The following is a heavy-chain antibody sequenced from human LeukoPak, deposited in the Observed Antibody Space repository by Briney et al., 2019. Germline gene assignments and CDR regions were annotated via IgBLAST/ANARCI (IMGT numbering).Heavy chain of an antibody. CDR3: ARVLSDYDFWSGYRPSSSDY. V-gene: IGHV3-48*03. Sequence: GGSPRPSCAASGFTFSSYEMNWVRQAPGKGLEWVSYISSSGSTIYYADSVKGRFTISRDNAKNSLYLQMNSLRAEDTAVYYCARVLSDYDFWSGYRPSSSDYWGQGTLVAVSS. CDR2: ISSSGSTI. D-gene: IGHD3-3*01. J-gene: IGHJ4*02. CDR1: GFTFSSYE.